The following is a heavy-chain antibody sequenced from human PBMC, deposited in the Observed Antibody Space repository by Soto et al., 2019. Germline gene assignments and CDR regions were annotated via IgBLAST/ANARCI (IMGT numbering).Heavy chain of an antibody. Sequence: GGSLRLSCAASGFTFSSYDMHWVRQATGKGLEWVSAIGTAGDTYYPGSVKGRFTISRENAKNSLYLQMNSLRAEDTAVYYCARGSVLRFLEWFPGLDYWGQGTLVTVSS. CDR2: IGTAGDT. CDR1: GFTFSSYD. CDR3: ARGSVLRFLEWFPGLDY. V-gene: IGHV3-13*01. J-gene: IGHJ4*02. D-gene: IGHD3-3*01.